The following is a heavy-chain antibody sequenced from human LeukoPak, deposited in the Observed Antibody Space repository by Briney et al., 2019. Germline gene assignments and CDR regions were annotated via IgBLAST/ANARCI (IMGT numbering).Heavy chain of an antibody. V-gene: IGHV4-4*07. J-gene: IGHJ6*02. CDR3: AREMAAAGTGPPEYYYYGMDV. Sequence: SETLSLTCTVSGGSISSYYWSWIRQPAGKGLEWIGRIYTSGSTNYNPSLKSRVTMSVDTSKNQFSLKLSSVTAADTAVYYCAREMAAAGTGPPEYYYYGMDVWGQGTTVTVSS. D-gene: IGHD6-13*01. CDR2: IYTSGST. CDR1: GGSISSYY.